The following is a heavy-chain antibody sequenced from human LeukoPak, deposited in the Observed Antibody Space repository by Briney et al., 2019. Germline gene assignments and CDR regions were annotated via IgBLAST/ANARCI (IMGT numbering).Heavy chain of an antibody. CDR3: AREGSSDAFDI. Sequence: SETLSLTCTVSGGSISISSYYWGWIRQPPGKGLEWIGSIYYSGSTYYKQSLTSRVTISVDTSKTQLSLKLSSVPAADTAVYYCAREGSSDAFDIWGQGPMVTVSS. CDR1: GGSISISSYY. V-gene: IGHV4-39*07. J-gene: IGHJ3*02. CDR2: IYYSGST. D-gene: IGHD6-6*01.